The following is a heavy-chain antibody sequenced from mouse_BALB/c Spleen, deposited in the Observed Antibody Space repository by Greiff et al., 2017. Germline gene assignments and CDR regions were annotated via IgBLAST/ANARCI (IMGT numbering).Heavy chain of an antibody. Sequence: VQLQQSGTVLARPGASVKMSCKASGYSFTSYWMHWVKQRPGQGLEWIGAIYPGNSDTSYNQKFKGKAKLTAVTSASTAYMELSSLTNEDSAVYYCTRGRDGNYFAYWGQGTLVTVSA. V-gene: IGHV1-5*01. CDR2: IYPGNSDT. D-gene: IGHD2-1*01. CDR1: GYSFTSYW. CDR3: TRGRDGNYFAY. J-gene: IGHJ3*01.